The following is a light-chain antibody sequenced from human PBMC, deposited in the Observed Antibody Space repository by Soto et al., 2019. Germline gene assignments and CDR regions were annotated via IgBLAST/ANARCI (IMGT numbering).Light chain of an antibody. CDR1: QSVSSN. J-gene: IGKJ1*01. CDR3: QQYGSTRWT. CDR2: GAS. Sequence: EAVMTQSPATLSVSPGERATLSCRASQSVSSNLAWYQQKPGQAPRLLIYGASTRATGIPARFSGSGSGTEFTLTISSLQSEDFAVYYCQQYGSTRWTFGQGTKV. V-gene: IGKV3-15*01.